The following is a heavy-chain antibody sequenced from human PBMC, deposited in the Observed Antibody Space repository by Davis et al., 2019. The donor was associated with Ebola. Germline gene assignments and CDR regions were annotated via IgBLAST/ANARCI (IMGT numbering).Heavy chain of an antibody. D-gene: IGHD3-10*01. V-gene: IGHV4-34*01. CDR2: INHSGST. CDR3: ASLLTYYYGSGIYSSPYYFDY. J-gene: IGHJ4*02. Sequence: SETLSLTCAVYGGSFSGYYWSWIRQPPGKGLEWIGEINHSGSTYYNPSLKSRVTISVDTSKNQFSLKLSSVTAADTAVYYCASLLTYYYGSGIYSSPYYFDYWGQGTLVTVSS. CDR1: GGSFSGYY.